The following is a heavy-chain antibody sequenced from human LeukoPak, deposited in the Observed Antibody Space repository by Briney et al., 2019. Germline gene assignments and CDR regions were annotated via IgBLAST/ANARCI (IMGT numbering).Heavy chain of an antibody. Sequence: SETLSLTCAVYGGSFSGYYWSWIRQPPGKGLEWIGEINHSGSTNYNPSLKSRVTISVDTSKNQFSLKLSSVTAADTAVYYCARGQLSGYGYWGQGTQVSVSS. D-gene: IGHD5-12*01. J-gene: IGHJ4*02. CDR2: INHSGST. CDR3: ARGQLSGYGY. CDR1: GGSFSGYY. V-gene: IGHV4-34*01.